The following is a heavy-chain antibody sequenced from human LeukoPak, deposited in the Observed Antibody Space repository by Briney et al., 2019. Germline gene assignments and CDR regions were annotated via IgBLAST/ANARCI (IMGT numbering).Heavy chain of an antibody. CDR2: ISSSSSTI. CDR1: GFTFSSYS. D-gene: IGHD5-18*01. V-gene: IGHV3-48*04. CDR3: ARDPKQLWSFDAFDI. Sequence: GGSLRLSCAASGFTFSSYSMNWVRQAPGKGLEWVSYISSSSSTIYYADSVKGRFTISRDNAKNSLYLQMNSLRAEDTAVYYCARDPKQLWSFDAFDIWGQGTMVTVSS. J-gene: IGHJ3*02.